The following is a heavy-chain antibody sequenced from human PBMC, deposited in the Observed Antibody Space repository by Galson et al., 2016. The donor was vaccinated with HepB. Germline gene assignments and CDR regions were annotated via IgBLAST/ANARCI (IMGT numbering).Heavy chain of an antibody. CDR3: ARAIGYELLTEY. J-gene: IGHJ4*02. CDR1: GYSFSDYD. Sequence: SVKVSCKASGYSFSDYDFAWVRQVPGQGLEWMGWMNPNSGNTGYAQRPRGRIAMTRDASTNTAYMELSSLRSEDTAVYYCARAIGYELLTEYWGRGTLVTVSS. D-gene: IGHD2-15*01. V-gene: IGHV1-8*01. CDR2: MNPNSGNT.